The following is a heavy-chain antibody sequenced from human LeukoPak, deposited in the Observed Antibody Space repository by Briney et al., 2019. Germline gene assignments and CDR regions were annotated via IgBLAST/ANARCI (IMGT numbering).Heavy chain of an antibody. J-gene: IGHJ4*02. CDR3: ARRGVSYIAAAGNTIFDY. CDR1: GYTFTSYD. D-gene: IGHD6-13*01. Sequence: ASVKVSCKASGYTFTSYDINWVRQATGQGLEWMGWISAYNGNTNFAQKLQGRVTMTTDTSTSTAYMELRSLRSDDTAVYYCARRGVSYIAAAGNTIFDYWGQGTLVTVSS. CDR2: ISAYNGNT. V-gene: IGHV1-18*01.